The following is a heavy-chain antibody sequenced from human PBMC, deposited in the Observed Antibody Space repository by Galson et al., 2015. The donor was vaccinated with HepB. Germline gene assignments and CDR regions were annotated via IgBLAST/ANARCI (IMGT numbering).Heavy chain of an antibody. CDR2: INPNSGGT. Sequence: SVKVSCKASGYTFTGYYMHWVRQAPGQGLEWMGWINPNSGGTNYAQKFQGRVTMTRDTSISTAYMELSRLRSDDTAVYYCARGRGDCSSTSCSLNWFDPWGQGTLVTVSS. D-gene: IGHD2-2*01. CDR3: ARGRGDCSSTSCSLNWFDP. CDR1: GYTFTGYY. V-gene: IGHV1-2*02. J-gene: IGHJ5*02.